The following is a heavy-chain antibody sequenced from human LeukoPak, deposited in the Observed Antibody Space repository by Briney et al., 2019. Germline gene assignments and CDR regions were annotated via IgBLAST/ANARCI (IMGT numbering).Heavy chain of an antibody. CDR1: GGSVSGYY. CDR2: VYYSGST. CDR3: ARRYSGSYHDVIDF. V-gene: IGHV4-59*02. D-gene: IGHD1-26*01. Sequence: SETLSLTCVVSGGSVSGYYWGWIRQPPGRGLEWIGYVYYSGSTNYNPSFKSRITISVDTSRNQFSLQLSSLSAADTAVYYCARRYSGSYHDVIDFWGQGTLVTVSS. J-gene: IGHJ4*02.